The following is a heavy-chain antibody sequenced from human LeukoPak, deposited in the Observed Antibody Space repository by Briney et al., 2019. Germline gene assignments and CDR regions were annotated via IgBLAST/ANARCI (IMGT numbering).Heavy chain of an antibody. D-gene: IGHD4-17*01. CDR3: AQDEIYGERGRFDY. CDR2: LRYDESDK. V-gene: IGHV3-30*02. J-gene: IGHJ4*02. CDR1: GFTFDDYA. Sequence: GGSLRLSCAASGFTFDDYAMHWVRQAPGKGLEWVAFLRYDESDKYYADSVKGRFTISRDTSKNTVYLQMNSLRAEDTAVYFCAQDEIYGERGRFDYWGQGTLVTVSS.